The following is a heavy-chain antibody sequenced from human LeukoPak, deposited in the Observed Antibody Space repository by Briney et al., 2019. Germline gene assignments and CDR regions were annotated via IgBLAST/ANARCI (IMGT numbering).Heavy chain of an antibody. CDR3: AKSPYFDFWSGYPPYYFDY. D-gene: IGHD3-3*01. CDR1: GFTFSSYW. CDR2: INSDGSST. V-gene: IGHV3-74*01. Sequence: PGGSLRLSCAASGFTFSSYWMHWVRQAPGKGLVWVSRINSDGSSTSYADSVKGRFTISRDNAKNTLYLQMNSLRAEDTAVYYCAKSPYFDFWSGYPPYYFDYWGQGTLVTVSS. J-gene: IGHJ4*02.